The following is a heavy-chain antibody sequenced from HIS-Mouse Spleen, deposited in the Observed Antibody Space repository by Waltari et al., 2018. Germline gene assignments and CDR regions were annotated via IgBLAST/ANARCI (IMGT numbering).Heavy chain of an antibody. CDR1: GYTFTGYY. J-gene: IGHJ4*02. V-gene: IGHV1-2*02. Sequence: QVQLVQSGAEVKKPGASVKVSCKASGYTFTGYYMHWVRQAPGQGLGWMGWINPSSGGTNYAQKFQGRVTMTRDTSISTAYMELSRLRSDDTAVYYCARSPSGSSWYDYWGQGTLVTVSS. D-gene: IGHD6-13*01. CDR2: INPSSGGT. CDR3: ARSPSGSSWYDY.